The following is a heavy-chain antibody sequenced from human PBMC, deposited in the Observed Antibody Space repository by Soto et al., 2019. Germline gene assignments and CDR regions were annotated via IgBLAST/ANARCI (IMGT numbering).Heavy chain of an antibody. CDR3: AKDAYGDPDYYYYYMDV. V-gene: IGHV3-23*01. D-gene: IGHD4-17*01. J-gene: IGHJ6*03. CDR2: ISGSGGST. Sequence: GSLRLSCAASGFTFSSYAMSWVRQAPGKGLEWVSAISGSGGSTYYADSVKGRFTISRDNSKNTLYLQMNSLRAEDTAVYYCAKDAYGDPDYYYYYMDVWGKGTTVTVSS. CDR1: GFTFSSYA.